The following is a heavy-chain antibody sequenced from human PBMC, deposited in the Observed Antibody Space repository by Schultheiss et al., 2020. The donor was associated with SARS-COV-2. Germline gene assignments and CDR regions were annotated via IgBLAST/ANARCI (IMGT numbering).Heavy chain of an antibody. CDR3: ARGGNYDILTGRSFDY. Sequence: GSLRLSCAVYGGSFSGYYWSWIRQPPGKGLEWIGEINHSGSTNYNPSLKSRVTISVDTSKNQFSLKLSSVTAADTAVYYCARGGNYDILTGRSFDYWGQGTLVTVSS. CDR2: INHSGST. V-gene: IGHV4-34*01. J-gene: IGHJ4*02. D-gene: IGHD3-9*01. CDR1: GGSFSGYY.